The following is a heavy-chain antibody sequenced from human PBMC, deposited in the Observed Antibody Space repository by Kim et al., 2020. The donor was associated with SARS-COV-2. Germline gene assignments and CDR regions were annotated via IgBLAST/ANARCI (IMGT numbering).Heavy chain of an antibody. Sequence: RKSRDTMSVDTSKNQFSLKLSSVTAAETAVYYCARARVVEMATPHYFDYWGQGTLVTVSS. D-gene: IGHD5-12*01. V-gene: IGHV4-4*06. CDR3: ARARVVEMATPHYFDY. J-gene: IGHJ4*02.